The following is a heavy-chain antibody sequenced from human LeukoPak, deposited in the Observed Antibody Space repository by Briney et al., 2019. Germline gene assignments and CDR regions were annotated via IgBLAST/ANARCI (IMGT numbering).Heavy chain of an antibody. D-gene: IGHD3-22*01. V-gene: IGHV3-33*01. Sequence: GGSLRLSCAASGLTFSSYGMHWVRQAPGKGLEWVAVIWYDGSNKYYADSVKGRFTISRENSKNTLYLQMNSLRAEDTAVYYCARDSSGYLKFIDYWGQGTLVTVSS. CDR1: GLTFSSYG. CDR3: ARDSSGYLKFIDY. CDR2: IWYDGSNK. J-gene: IGHJ4*02.